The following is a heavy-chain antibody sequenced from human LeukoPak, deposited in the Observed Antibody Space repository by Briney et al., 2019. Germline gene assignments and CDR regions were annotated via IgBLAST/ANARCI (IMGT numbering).Heavy chain of an antibody. CDR3: ASKTYYAILTGYYLYYFDY. J-gene: IGHJ4*02. CDR2: IYYSGST. D-gene: IGHD3-9*01. Sequence: KPSETLSLTCTVSGGSISSSSYYWGWIRQPPGKGLEWIGSIYYSGSTYYNPSLKGRVTISVDTSKNQFSLKLSSVTAADTAVYYCASKTYYAILTGYYLYYFDYWGQGTLVTVSS. V-gene: IGHV4-39*01. CDR1: GGSISSSSYY.